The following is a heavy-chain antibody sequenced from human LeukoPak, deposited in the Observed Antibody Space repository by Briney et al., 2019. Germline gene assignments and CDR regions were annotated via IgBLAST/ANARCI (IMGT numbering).Heavy chain of an antibody. CDR3: ARESAMVRGVIPTYYYGMDV. V-gene: IGHV3-48*04. CDR1: GFTFSVNS. D-gene: IGHD3-10*01. Sequence: GGSLRLSCAASGFTFSVNSMNWVRQAPGKGLEWVSYISSTGGTIYYADSMKGRFTISRDNAKNSLYLQMNSLRVEDTAVYYCARESAMVRGVIPTYYYGMDVWGQGTTVTVSS. CDR2: ISSTGGTI. J-gene: IGHJ6*02.